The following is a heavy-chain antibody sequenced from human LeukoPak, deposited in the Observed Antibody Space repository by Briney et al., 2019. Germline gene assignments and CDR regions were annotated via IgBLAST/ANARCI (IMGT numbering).Heavy chain of an antibody. Sequence: GASVKVSGKASGYTFTNYLIHWVRQAPGQGLEWMGIINPSAGSTSYAQKFQGRVTMTRDTSTSTVYMELSSLSSEDTAVYYCATTDRGYYSQFYWGQGTLVTVSS. CDR1: GYTFTNYL. CDR2: INPSAGST. J-gene: IGHJ4*02. D-gene: IGHD3-22*01. CDR3: ATTDRGYYSQFY. V-gene: IGHV1-46*01.